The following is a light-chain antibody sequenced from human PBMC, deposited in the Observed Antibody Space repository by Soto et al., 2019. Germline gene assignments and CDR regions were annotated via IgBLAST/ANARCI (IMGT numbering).Light chain of an antibody. CDR1: SSNIGTNY. V-gene: IGLV1-51*01. J-gene: IGLJ3*02. CDR2: DNN. Sequence: QSVLTQPPSASGTPGQRVTISCSGSSSNIGTNYVSWYQQLPGTAPKLLIYDNNKRPSGIPDRFSGSKSGTSATLGITGLQTGDEADYFCGTWDSSLSAWVFGGGTKLTVL. CDR3: GTWDSSLSAWV.